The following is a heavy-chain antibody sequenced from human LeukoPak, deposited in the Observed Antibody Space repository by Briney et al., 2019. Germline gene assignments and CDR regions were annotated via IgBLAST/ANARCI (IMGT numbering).Heavy chain of an antibody. CDR3: ARVDRAAAGTGY. J-gene: IGHJ4*02. CDR2: INPNRGGT. Sequence: SVKVSCTASGYTFTGYYMHWVRQAPGQGLEWMGWINPNRGGTNYAKKFQGRVTITRDTSINTAYMELSRLRAYDTAVYYCARVDRAAAGTGYWGQGTLVTVSS. D-gene: IGHD6-13*01. CDR1: GYTFTGYY. V-gene: IGHV1-2*02.